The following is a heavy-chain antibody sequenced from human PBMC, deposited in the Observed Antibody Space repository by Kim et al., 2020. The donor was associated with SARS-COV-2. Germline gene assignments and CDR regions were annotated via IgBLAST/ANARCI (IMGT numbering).Heavy chain of an antibody. Sequence: SETLSLTCTVSGYSISSGYYWGWIRQPPGKGLEWIGSIYHSGSTYYNPSLKSRVTISVDTSKNQFSLKLSSVTAADTAVYYCARSLRSCYRCWFDPWGQGTLVTVSS. J-gene: IGHJ5*02. CDR2: IYHSGST. CDR3: ARSLRSCYRCWFDP. D-gene: IGHD2-15*01. V-gene: IGHV4-38-2*02. CDR1: GYSISSGYY.